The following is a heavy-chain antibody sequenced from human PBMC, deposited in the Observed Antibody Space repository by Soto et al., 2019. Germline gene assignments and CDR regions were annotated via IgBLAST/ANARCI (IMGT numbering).Heavy chain of an antibody. Sequence: SGPTLVNPTQTLTLTCTFSGFSLTTSGVGVGWIRQPPGKALEWLAIIYWNDDKRYSTSLKSRLTITRDTSKKQVVLTMTNMDPVETATYHCVQTASNEATINYWGQGTLATVSS. CDR3: VQTASNEATINY. CDR2: IYWNDDK. V-gene: IGHV2-5*01. CDR1: GFSLTTSGVG. J-gene: IGHJ4*02. D-gene: IGHD5-12*01.